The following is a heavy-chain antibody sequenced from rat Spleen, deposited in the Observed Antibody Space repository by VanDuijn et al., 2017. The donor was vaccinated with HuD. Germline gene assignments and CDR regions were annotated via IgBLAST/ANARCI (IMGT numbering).Heavy chain of an antibody. V-gene: IGHV5-46*01. CDR1: GFTFGSFP. J-gene: IGHJ2*01. Sequence: EGQLVESGGGLVQPGRSMKLSCTASGFTFGSFPMAWIRQAPTKGLEWVATISASGGSTYYRDSVKGRFTISRDFAKTTLFLQMNSLRSEDTATYYGTRGRVYFGYTGFDYWGQGVMVTVSS. CDR3: TRGRVYFGYTGFDY. CDR2: ISASGGST. D-gene: IGHD1-6*01.